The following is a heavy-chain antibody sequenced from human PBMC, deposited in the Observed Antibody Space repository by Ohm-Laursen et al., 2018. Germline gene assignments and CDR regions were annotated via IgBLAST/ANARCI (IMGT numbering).Heavy chain of an antibody. V-gene: IGHV3-7*01. CDR2: IKQDGSEK. J-gene: IGHJ5*02. D-gene: IGHD3-16*01. CDR1: GFTFKSYG. Sequence: SLRLSCAASGFTFKSYGMHWVRQPPSKGLEWVANIKQDGSEKYYVDSVKGRFTISRDNAKNSLYLQMNSLRADDTAVYYCARGAYASWGQGTLVTVSS. CDR3: ARGAYAS.